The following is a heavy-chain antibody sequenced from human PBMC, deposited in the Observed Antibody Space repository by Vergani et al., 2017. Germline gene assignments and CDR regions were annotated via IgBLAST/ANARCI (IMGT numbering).Heavy chain of an antibody. V-gene: IGHV1-2*02. J-gene: IGHJ6*02. D-gene: IGHD3-10*01. CDR2: INPNSGGT. CDR1: GYTFTGYY. Sequence: QVQLVQSGAEVKKPGASVKVSCKASGYTFTGYYMHWVRQAPGQGLEWMGWINPNSGGTTYAQKFQGRVPKTRDTSISTAYMELSRLGSDDTAVYYCARPGMVRGVMITGMDVWGQGTTVTVSS. CDR3: ARPGMVRGVMITGMDV.